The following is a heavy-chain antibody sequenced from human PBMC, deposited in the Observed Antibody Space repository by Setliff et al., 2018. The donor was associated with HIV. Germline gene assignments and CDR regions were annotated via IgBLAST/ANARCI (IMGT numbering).Heavy chain of an antibody. V-gene: IGHV4-31*03. CDR2: IYYTGST. D-gene: IGHD3-10*01. Sequence: SETLSLTCSVSGGSISGGGYEWTWIRQSPGKGLEWIGYIYYTGSTYYHPSLKSRVLISVDTSNNLFSLSLRSVTAADTAVYYCARDLSPYGSGDPYYYYGMDVWGQGPRSPSP. J-gene: IGHJ6*02. CDR3: ARDLSPYGSGDPYYYYGMDV. CDR1: GGSISGGGYE.